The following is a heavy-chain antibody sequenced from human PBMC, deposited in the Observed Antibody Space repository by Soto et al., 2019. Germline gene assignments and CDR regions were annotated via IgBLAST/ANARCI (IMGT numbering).Heavy chain of an antibody. Sequence: LSLTCTVSGGSISSSSYYWGWIRQPPGKGLEWIGSIYYSGSTYYNPSLKSRVTISVDTSKNQFSLKLSSVTAADTAVYYCARHMSSSWYYYYGMDVWGQGTTVTVSS. D-gene: IGHD6-13*01. CDR3: ARHMSSSWYYYYGMDV. CDR1: GGSISSSSYY. V-gene: IGHV4-39*01. J-gene: IGHJ6*02. CDR2: IYYSGST.